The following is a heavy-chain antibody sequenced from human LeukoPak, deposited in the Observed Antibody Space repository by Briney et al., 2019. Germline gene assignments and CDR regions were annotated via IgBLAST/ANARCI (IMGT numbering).Heavy chain of an antibody. CDR2: ISSSSSYI. D-gene: IGHD2-15*01. V-gene: IGHV3-21*01. Sequence: GGSLRLSCAASGFTFSSYSMNWVRQAPGKGLEWVSSISSSSSYIYYADSVKGRFTISRDNAKNSLYLQMNSLRAEDTAVYYCARTLYCSGGSCYSTGPYYYYGMDVWGQGTTVTVSS. J-gene: IGHJ6*02. CDR1: GFTFSSYS. CDR3: ARTLYCSGGSCYSTGPYYYYGMDV.